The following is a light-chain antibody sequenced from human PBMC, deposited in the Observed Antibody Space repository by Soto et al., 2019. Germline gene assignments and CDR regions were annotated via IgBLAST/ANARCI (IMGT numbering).Light chain of an antibody. V-gene: IGKV3-11*01. Sequence: PGDSVTTPCLASQNIRNWLAWYQQKPGKAPNPLIYDASNRATGIPARFSGCGSGTDFTLTISSLEPEDFAVYYCQQRSNWPITFCHGTRLEIK. CDR1: QNIRNW. J-gene: IGKJ5*01. CDR2: DAS. CDR3: QQRSNWPIT.